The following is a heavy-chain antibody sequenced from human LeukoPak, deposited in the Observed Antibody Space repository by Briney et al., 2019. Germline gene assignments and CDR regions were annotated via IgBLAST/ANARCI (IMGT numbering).Heavy chain of an antibody. V-gene: IGHV1-8*01. CDR3: ARAYCGGDCYSPYYYGMDV. D-gene: IGHD2-21*02. Sequence: ASVKVSCKASGYTFTSYDINWVRQATGQGLEWMGWMNPNSGNTGYAQKFQGRVTMTRNTSISTAYMELSSLRPEDTAVYYCARAYCGGDCYSPYYYGMDVWGQGTTVTVSS. CDR1: GYTFTSYD. J-gene: IGHJ6*02. CDR2: MNPNSGNT.